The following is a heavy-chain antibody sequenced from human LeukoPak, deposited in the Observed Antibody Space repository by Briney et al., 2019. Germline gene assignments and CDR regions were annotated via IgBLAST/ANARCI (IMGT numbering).Heavy chain of an antibody. V-gene: IGHV1-46*01. CDR3: AGDSGSYPQYYFDY. Sequence: ASVKVSCKPPGYTFSTYYMHWVRQAPGQGLEWMGIVNPRSGSASYAQKFQGRLTMARDTSTSTVYMELSSLRSEDTAMYYCAGDSGSYPQYYFDYWGQGTLVTVSS. J-gene: IGHJ4*02. CDR1: GYTFSTYY. D-gene: IGHD1-26*01. CDR2: VNPRSGSA.